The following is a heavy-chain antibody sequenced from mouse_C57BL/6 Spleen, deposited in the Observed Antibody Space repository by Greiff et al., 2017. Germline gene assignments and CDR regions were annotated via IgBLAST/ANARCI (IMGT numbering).Heavy chain of an antibody. Sequence: QVQLQQPGAELVMPGASVKLSCKASGYTFTSYWMHWVKQRPGQGLEWIGEIDPSDSYTNYNQKIKGKSTLTVDKSSSTAYMQLSSLPSEDSADYYCAKWDSYYAMDYWGQGTSVTVSS. V-gene: IGHV1-69*01. CDR1: GYTFTSYW. CDR3: AKWDSYYAMDY. CDR2: IDPSDSYT. D-gene: IGHD4-1*01. J-gene: IGHJ4*01.